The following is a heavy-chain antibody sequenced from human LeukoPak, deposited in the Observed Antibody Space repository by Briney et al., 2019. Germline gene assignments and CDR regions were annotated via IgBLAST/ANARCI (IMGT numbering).Heavy chain of an antibody. CDR3: ARALWFGEGHDY. CDR2: INHSGST. J-gene: IGHJ4*02. Sequence: SETLSLTCAVYGGSFSGYYWSWIRQPPGKGLEWIGEINHSGSTNYNPSLKSRVTISVSTSKNQFSLQLTSVTAADTAVYYCARALWFGEGHDYWGQGTLVTVSS. D-gene: IGHD3-10*01. CDR1: GGSFSGYY. V-gene: IGHV4-34*01.